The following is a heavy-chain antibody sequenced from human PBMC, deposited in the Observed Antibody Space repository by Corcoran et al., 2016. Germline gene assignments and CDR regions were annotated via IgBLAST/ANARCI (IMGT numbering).Heavy chain of an antibody. D-gene: IGHD3-22*01. CDR3: ARDALPAYDSSGYFDY. J-gene: IGHJ4*02. Sequence: EVQLVESGGGLVKPGGSLRLSCAASGFTFSSYSMNWVRQAPGKGLEWVSSISSSSSYIYYADSVKGRFTISRDNAKNSLYLQMNSLRAEDTAVSYCARDALPAYDSSGYFDYWGQGTLVTVSS. V-gene: IGHV3-21*01. CDR1: GFTFSSYS. CDR2: ISSSSSYI.